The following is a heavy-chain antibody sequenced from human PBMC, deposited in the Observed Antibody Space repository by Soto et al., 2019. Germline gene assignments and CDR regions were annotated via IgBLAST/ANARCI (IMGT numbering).Heavy chain of an antibody. CDR1: GFTFSSYA. J-gene: IGHJ6*02. CDR3: AKVRGSEYSSSFRRFPYYYYGMDV. CDR2: ISGSGGST. Sequence: GGSLRLSCAASGFTFSSYAMSWVRQAPGKGLEWVSAISGSGGSTYYADSVKGRFTISRDNSKNTLYLQMNSLRAEDTAVYYCAKVRGSEYSSSFRRFPYYYYGMDVWGQGTTVTVSS. V-gene: IGHV3-23*01. D-gene: IGHD6-6*01.